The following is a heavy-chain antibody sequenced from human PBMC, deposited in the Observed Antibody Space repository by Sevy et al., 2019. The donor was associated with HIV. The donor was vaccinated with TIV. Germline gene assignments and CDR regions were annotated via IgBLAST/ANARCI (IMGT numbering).Heavy chain of an antibody. J-gene: IGHJ5*02. CDR1: GYNFY. D-gene: IGHD6-19*01. Sequence: ASVKVSCKASGYNFYIHWVRQAPGQGLEWMGRVTPNSGATTYAQRFQGRVAMTMDTSISTAYMELSGLKSDDTAIYYCAGQSLGWYNWFEPWGQGTLVTVSS. CDR3: AGQSLGWYNWFEP. V-gene: IGHV1-2*06. CDR2: VTPNSGAT.